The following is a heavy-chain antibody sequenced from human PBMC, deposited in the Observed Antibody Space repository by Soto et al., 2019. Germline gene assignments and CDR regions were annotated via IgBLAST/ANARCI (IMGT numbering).Heavy chain of an antibody. D-gene: IGHD2-2*01. CDR1: GFNFDNSY. CDR3: SKNNVAPAFVGFEY. J-gene: IGHJ4*02. Sequence: GSLRLSCAVSGFNFDNSYMSWVRQAPGKGLEWVSILYSGGQTYYTESVRGRFTISRDISKNTLDLQMNRLTADDTAVYYCSKNNVAPAFVGFEYWGQGTLVTVSS. CDR2: LYSGGQT. V-gene: IGHV3-53*01.